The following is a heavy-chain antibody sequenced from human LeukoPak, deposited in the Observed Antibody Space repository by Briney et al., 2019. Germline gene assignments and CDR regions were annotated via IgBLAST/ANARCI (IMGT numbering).Heavy chain of an antibody. CDR2: IIPIFGTA. CDR3: ATFYYDSSGYRD. CDR1: GGTLSSYA. D-gene: IGHD3-22*01. V-gene: IGHV1-69*05. Sequence: ASVKVSCKASGGTLSSYAISWVRQAPGQGLEWMGGIIPIFGTANYAQKFQGRVTITTDESTSTAYMELSSLRSEDTAVYYCATFYYDSSGYRDWGQGTLVTVSS. J-gene: IGHJ4*02.